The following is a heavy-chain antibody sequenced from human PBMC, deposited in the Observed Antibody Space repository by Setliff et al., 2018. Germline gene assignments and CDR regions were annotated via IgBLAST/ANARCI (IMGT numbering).Heavy chain of an antibody. D-gene: IGHD3-3*01. Sequence: PGGSLRLSCAASGFTFSSYWMSWVRQAPGKGLEWVANIKQDGSDKYYVDSVKGRFTISRDNAKNSLSLQMNSLRAEDTAVYYCVRARATNCDFWSGLNAFDIWGQGTMVTVSS. CDR3: VRARATNCDFWSGLNAFDI. CDR2: IKQDGSDK. V-gene: IGHV3-7*03. J-gene: IGHJ3*02. CDR1: GFTFSSYW.